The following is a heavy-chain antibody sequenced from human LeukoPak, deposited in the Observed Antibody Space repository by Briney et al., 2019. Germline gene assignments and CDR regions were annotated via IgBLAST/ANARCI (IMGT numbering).Heavy chain of an antibody. CDR2: INHSGST. D-gene: IGHD3-16*01. CDR3: ARGRRSVQRVAGGYYYYMDV. Sequence: SETLSLTCAVYGGSFSGYYWSWIRQPPGKGLEWIGEINHSGSTNYNPSLKSRVTISVDTSKNQFSLKLSSVTAADTAVYYCARGRRSVQRVAGGYYYYMDVWGKGTTVTVS. V-gene: IGHV4-34*01. J-gene: IGHJ6*03. CDR1: GGSFSGYY.